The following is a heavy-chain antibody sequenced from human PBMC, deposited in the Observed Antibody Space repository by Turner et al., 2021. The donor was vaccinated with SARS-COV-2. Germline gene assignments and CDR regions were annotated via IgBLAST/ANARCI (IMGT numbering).Heavy chain of an antibody. CDR1: GYTLAELS. CDR3: ATCRDGYNWGAFHI. V-gene: IGHV1-24*01. CDR2: FDPEDGET. D-gene: IGHD5-12*01. J-gene: IGHJ3*02. Sequence: QVQRVQSGAEVKKPGASVKVSCKVSGYTLAELSMHWVRQAPGKGLEWMGGFDPEDGETIYAQKFQGRVTMTEATSTDTAYMELSSLSSEDTAVYYCATCRDGYNWGAFHIWGQGTMVTVSS.